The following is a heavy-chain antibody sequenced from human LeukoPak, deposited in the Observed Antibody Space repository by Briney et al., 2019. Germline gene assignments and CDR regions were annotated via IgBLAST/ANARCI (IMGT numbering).Heavy chain of an antibody. CDR1: GFTFSSST. J-gene: IGHJ4*02. Sequence: GGSLRLSCAASGFTFSSSTMHWVRLAPGKGLEWVAIVSYDGTDKHYADSVKGRFTISRDNSKNMVYLQMNSLRLEDTAVYYCARDSWDILTGYYSHYFDYWGQGTLVTVSS. CDR3: ARDSWDILTGYYSHYFDY. V-gene: IGHV3-30*04. D-gene: IGHD3-9*01. CDR2: VSYDGTDK.